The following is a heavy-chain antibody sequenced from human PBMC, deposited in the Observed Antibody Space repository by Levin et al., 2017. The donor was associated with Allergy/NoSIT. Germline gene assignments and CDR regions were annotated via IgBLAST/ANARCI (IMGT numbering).Heavy chain of an antibody. V-gene: IGHV3-15*01. CDR1: GFTFSNAW. CDR2: IKSKTEGETT. D-gene: IGHD6-13*01. J-gene: IGHJ4*02. CDR3: STLNCIPAPDS. Sequence: MSGGSLRLSCAASGFTFSNAWMSWVRQAPGKGLEWVGRIKSKTEGETTDYAAPVKGRFTISRDDSKNTLYLQMNSLKTEDTAVYYCSTLNCIPAPDSWGQGTLVTVSS.